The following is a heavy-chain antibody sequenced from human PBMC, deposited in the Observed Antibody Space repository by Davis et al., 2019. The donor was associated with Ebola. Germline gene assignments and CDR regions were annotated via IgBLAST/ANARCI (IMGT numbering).Heavy chain of an antibody. D-gene: IGHD3-3*01. CDR1: GYSFTSYW. Sequence: GGSLRLSCKGSGYSFTSYWIGWVRQMPGKVLQCMGIIYPGDSDTRYSPSFQGQVTISADKSISTAYLQWSSLKASDTAMYYCARHAIPLYDFEGFDYWGQGTLVTVSS. CDR3: ARHAIPLYDFEGFDY. V-gene: IGHV5-51*01. J-gene: IGHJ4*02. CDR2: IYPGDSDT.